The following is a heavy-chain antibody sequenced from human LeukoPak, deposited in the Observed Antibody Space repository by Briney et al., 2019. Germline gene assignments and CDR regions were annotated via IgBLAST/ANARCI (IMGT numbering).Heavy chain of an antibody. CDR2: IPYDGSNK. J-gene: IGHJ4*02. CDR1: GFTFSSYA. Sequence: GGSLRLSCAASGFTFSSYAMHWVRQAPGKGLEWVAVIPYDGSNKYYADSVKGRFTISRDNSKNTLYLQMNSLRAEDTAVYYCARSFDYWGQGTLVTVSS. CDR3: ARSFDY. V-gene: IGHV3-30-3*01.